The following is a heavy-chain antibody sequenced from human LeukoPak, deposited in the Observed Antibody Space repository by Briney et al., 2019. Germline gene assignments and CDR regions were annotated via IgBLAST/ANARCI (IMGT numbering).Heavy chain of an antibody. CDR1: GYTFSTYY. J-gene: IGHJ4*02. D-gene: IGHD6-19*01. V-gene: IGHV1-46*01. Sequence: ASVKVSCKASGYTFSTYYLHWVRQAPGQGLEWMGIINPSSRSTTYAQTFEGRVTMTSDTSTSTVYMELSRLRSEDTAVYYCASSRGIAVAGGFDYWGQGTLVTVSS. CDR2: INPSSRST. CDR3: ASSRGIAVAGGFDY.